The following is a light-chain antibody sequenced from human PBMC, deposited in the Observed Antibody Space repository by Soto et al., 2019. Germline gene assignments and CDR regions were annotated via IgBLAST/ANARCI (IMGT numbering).Light chain of an antibody. V-gene: IGKV3-20*01. CDR3: QQYGSSLGVT. J-gene: IGKJ4*01. CDR1: QSVSSSY. CDR2: GAS. Sequence: EIVLTRSPGTLSLSPGERATLSCRASQSVSSSYLAWYQQKPGQAPRLLIYGASSRATGIPDRFSGSGSGTDFTLTISRLEPEDFAVYYCQQYGSSLGVTFGGGTKVEIK.